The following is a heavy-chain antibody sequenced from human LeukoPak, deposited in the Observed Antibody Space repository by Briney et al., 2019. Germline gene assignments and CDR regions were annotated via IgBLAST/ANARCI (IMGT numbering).Heavy chain of an antibody. Sequence: GGSLRLSCAASGFTFSSYAMHWVRQAPGKGLEYVSAISSNGGSTYYANSVKGRFTISRDNSKNTLYLQMGSLRAEDMAVYYCARVPAANYCYYVDVWGKGTTVTISS. CDR1: GFTFSSYA. J-gene: IGHJ6*03. D-gene: IGHD2-2*01. CDR3: ARVPAANYCYYVDV. CDR2: ISSNGGST. V-gene: IGHV3-64*01.